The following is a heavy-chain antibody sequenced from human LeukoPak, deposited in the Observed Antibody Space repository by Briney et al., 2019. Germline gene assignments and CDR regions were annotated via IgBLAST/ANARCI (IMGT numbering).Heavy chain of an antibody. J-gene: IGHJ4*02. V-gene: IGHV3-74*01. CDR3: ARDGYCSGGSCYSAY. D-gene: IGHD2-15*01. CDR2: INSDGSST. CDR1: GFTFSSYW. Sequence: GGSLRLSCAASGFTFSSYWMHWVRQAPGKGLVWVSRINSDGSSTTYADSVKGRFTISRDNAKNSLYLQMNSLRAEDTAAYYCARDGYCSGGSCYSAYWGQGTLVIVSS.